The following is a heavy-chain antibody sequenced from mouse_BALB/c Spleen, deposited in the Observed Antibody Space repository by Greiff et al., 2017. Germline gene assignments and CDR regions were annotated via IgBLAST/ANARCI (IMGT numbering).Heavy chain of an antibody. CDR2: IYPGGGYT. V-gene: IGHV1-63*02. CDR1: GYTFTNYW. J-gene: IGHJ2*01. D-gene: IGHD2-4*01. CDR3: ARRDYDGVYFDY. Sequence: QVQLQQSGAELVRPGTSVKISCKASGYTFTNYWLGWVKQRPGHGLEWIGDIYPGGGYTNYNEKFKGKATLTADTSSSTAYMQLSSLTSEDSAVYFCARRDYDGVYFDYWGQGTTLTVSS.